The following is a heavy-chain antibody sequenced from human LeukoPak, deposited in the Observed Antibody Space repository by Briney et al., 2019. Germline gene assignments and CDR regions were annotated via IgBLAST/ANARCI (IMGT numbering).Heavy chain of an antibody. D-gene: IGHD2-15*01. V-gene: IGHV1-2*02. CDR3: AKGALKDIVVVVAATETYYFDY. CDR2: INPNSGAT. Sequence: GASVKVSCKTSGYTFRTYGITWVRQAPGQGLEWMGWINPNSGATNYAQKFQGRVTMTRDTSINTAYMELSRLISDDTAVFYCAKGALKDIVVVVAATETYYFDYWGQGTLVTVSS. CDR1: GYTFRTYG. J-gene: IGHJ4*02.